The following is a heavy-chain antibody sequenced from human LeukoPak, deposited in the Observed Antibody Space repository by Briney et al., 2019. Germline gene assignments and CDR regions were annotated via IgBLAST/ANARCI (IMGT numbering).Heavy chain of an antibody. Sequence: PGGSLRLSCAASGFIFSTYWMSWVRQAPGKGLEWVASIKQDGSENYYVDSVKGRFTISRDNSKNTLYLQMNSLRPDDTALYYCAKGIGNWANMDVWGKGTTVTISS. CDR2: IKQDGSEN. D-gene: IGHD7-27*01. CDR1: GFIFSTYW. J-gene: IGHJ6*03. V-gene: IGHV3-7*01. CDR3: AKGIGNWANMDV.